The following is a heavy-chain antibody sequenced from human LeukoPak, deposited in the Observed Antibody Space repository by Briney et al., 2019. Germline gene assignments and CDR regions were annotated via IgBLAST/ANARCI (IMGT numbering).Heavy chain of an antibody. J-gene: IGHJ6*02. V-gene: IGHV3-7*03. Sequence: GGSLRLSCAASGFTFSSYAMTWDRHVPGRGPEWVANVNRDGSETYYLDSVKGRFTISKDNAKNSLYLQMNSLRAEDTALYHCARNNGMDVWGQGTTVIVSS. CDR1: GFTFSSYA. CDR2: VNRDGSET. CDR3: ARNNGMDV.